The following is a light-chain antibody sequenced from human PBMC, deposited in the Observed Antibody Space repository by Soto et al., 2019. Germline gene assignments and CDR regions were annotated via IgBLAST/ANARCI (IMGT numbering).Light chain of an antibody. V-gene: IGKV1-5*01. CDR2: DAS. Sequence: IQLTQSPSFLSASVVDRVAMTCRASQNIRNWLAWYQQKPGKAPNPLIYDASSLKSGVPARFSGSGSGTEFTLTISSLQPDDFATYYCQQYNTYSTFGQGTRLEI. J-gene: IGKJ5*01. CDR3: QQYNTYST. CDR1: QNIRNW.